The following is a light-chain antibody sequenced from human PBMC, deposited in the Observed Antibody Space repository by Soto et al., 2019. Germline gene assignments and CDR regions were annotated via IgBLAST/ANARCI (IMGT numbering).Light chain of an antibody. CDR1: SGSIASNY. CDR3: QSFDISNVV. CDR2: EDS. J-gene: IGLJ2*01. Sequence: NFMLTQPHSVSESPGKTVTISCTRSSGSIASNYVQWYQQRPGSAPTSVIYEDSQRPSGVPDRFSGSIDSSSNSASLTISRLKTEDEADYYCQSFDISNVVFGGGTQLTVL. V-gene: IGLV6-57*04.